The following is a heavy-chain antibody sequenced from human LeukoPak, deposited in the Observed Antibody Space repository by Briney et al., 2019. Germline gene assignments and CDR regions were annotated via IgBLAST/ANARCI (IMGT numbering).Heavy chain of an antibody. D-gene: IGHD1-26*01. CDR1: GFIFSDYY. CDR2: MSIDGSSR. J-gene: IGHJ4*02. CDR3: ARGAMKTNYYHDYFDY. V-gene: IGHV3-11*04. Sequence: GGSLRLSCAASGFIFSDYYMSWIRQAPGKGLEWLSYMSIDGSSRYYADSVKGRFTISRDNAKNSLYLQMNSLRVEDTAVYYCARGAMKTNYYHDYFDYWGQGTLVTVSS.